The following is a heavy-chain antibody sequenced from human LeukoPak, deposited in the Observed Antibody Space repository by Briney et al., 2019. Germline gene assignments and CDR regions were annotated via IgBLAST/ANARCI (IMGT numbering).Heavy chain of an antibody. V-gene: IGHV4-59*08. CDR2: IYYSGST. CDR1: GXSISRYY. Sequence: PSETLSLTCTVSGXSISRYYWSWIRQPPGKGLEWIGYIYYSGSTNYNPSLKSRVTMSVDTSKNQFSLKLSSVTAADTAVYYCASTRTKYSSGWYYYFDYWGQGTLVTVPS. D-gene: IGHD6-19*01. CDR3: ASTRTKYSSGWYYYFDY. J-gene: IGHJ4*02.